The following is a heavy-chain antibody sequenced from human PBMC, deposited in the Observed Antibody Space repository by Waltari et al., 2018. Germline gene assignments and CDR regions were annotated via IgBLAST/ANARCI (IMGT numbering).Heavy chain of an antibody. V-gene: IGHV4-39*01. Sequence: QLQLQESGPGLVKPSETLSLTCTVSGGSISSSSYYWGWIRQSPGKGLEWIGRIDYSGSTYYNPSLKSRVTISGDTSKNQCSLKVSSVTAADTAVYYCARHWKKSGYRFDPWGQGTLVTVSS. D-gene: IGHD5-12*01. CDR3: ARHWKKSGYRFDP. J-gene: IGHJ5*02. CDR1: GGSISSSSYY. CDR2: IDYSGST.